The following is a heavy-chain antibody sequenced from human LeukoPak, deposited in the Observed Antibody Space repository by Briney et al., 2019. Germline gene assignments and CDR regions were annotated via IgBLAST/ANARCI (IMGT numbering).Heavy chain of an antibody. CDR1: GYTFTIYA. CDR2: INTNTGNP. CDR3: GRWVRSESGYSYGSPYYFDY. J-gene: IGHJ4*02. Sequence: ASVTVSFTASGYTFTIYAMNWVRQAPGQGLEWMGWINTNTGNPTYAQGFTGRFVFSLDASVSTAYLQISSLKAEDTAVYYCGRWVRSESGYSYGSPYYFDYWGQGTLVTVSS. D-gene: IGHD5-18*01. V-gene: IGHV7-4-1*02.